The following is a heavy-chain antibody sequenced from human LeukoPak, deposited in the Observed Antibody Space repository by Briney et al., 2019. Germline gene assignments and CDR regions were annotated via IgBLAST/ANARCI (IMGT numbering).Heavy chain of an antibody. V-gene: IGHV4-4*07. J-gene: IGHJ2*01. Sequence: SETLSLTCTVSSGSISNYDWSWTRQPAGKGLGWIGRIYTSGSTNYNPSLKSRVTMSVDTSKKQFSLKLSSVAAADTAVYYCARLTSSWYQDWYFDLWGRGTLVTVSS. D-gene: IGHD6-13*01. CDR3: ARLTSSWYQDWYFDL. CDR2: IYTSGST. CDR1: SGSISNYD.